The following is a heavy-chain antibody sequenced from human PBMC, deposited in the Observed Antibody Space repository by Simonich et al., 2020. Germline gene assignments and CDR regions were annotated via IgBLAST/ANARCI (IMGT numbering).Heavy chain of an antibody. Sequence: EVQLVESGGGLVKPGGSLRLSCAASGFTFSSYRMTWVRQAPGQGLDRGSYISSSRGDIYYADSVKGRFTISRDNAKNSLYLQMNSLRAEDTAVYYCARALQGIVGATSLGYWGQGTLVTVSS. J-gene: IGHJ4*02. V-gene: IGHV3-21*01. CDR3: ARALQGIVGATSLGY. CDR1: GFTFSSYR. D-gene: IGHD1-26*01. CDR2: ISSSRGDI.